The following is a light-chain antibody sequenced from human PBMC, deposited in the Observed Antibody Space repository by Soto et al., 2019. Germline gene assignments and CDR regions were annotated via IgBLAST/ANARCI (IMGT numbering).Light chain of an antibody. V-gene: IGKV3-15*01. CDR2: GAS. J-gene: IGKJ3*01. CDR1: RSVSSN. Sequence: EIVMTQSPATLSVSPGERATLSCRASRSVSSNLAWYQQRPGQAPRLLIYGASTRATDIPPRFSGSESGTDFTLNISDLRPQDFATYYCQQSFSIPFTFGPGAKVDI. CDR3: QQSFSIPFT.